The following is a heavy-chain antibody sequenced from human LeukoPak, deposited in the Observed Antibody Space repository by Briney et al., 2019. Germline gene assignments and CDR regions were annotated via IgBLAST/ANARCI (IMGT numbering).Heavy chain of an antibody. D-gene: IGHD2-2*01. CDR1: GGSFSGYY. CDR3: ARAAAPDPYYLDY. CDR2: INHSGST. Sequence: PSETLSLTCAVYGGSFSGYYWSWIRQPPGKGLEWIGEINHSGSTNYNPSLKSRVTISVDTSKNQFSLKLSSVTAADTAVYYCARAAAPDPYYLDYWGQGTLVTVSS. J-gene: IGHJ4*02. V-gene: IGHV4-34*01.